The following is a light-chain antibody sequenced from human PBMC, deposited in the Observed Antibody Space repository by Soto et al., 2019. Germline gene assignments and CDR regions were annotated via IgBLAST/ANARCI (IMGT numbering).Light chain of an antibody. J-gene: IGLJ1*01. CDR2: GNS. CDR3: QSYASSRDARYV. CDR1: SSNIGAGYD. Sequence: QSVLTQPPSVSGASGQRVTIFCTGRSSNIGAGYDVHWYQHRPGTAPKLLIFGNSNRPSGVPVHDRFSGSKYGPPAYLAITGLQAEDEGDYYCQSYASSRDARYVCGNGTKLTVL. V-gene: IGLV1-40*01.